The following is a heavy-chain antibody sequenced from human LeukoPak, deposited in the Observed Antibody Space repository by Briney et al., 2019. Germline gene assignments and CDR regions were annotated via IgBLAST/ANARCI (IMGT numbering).Heavy chain of an antibody. Sequence: ASVKVSCKASGYTFTSYGISWVRQAPGQGLEWMGWISAYNGNTNYAQKLQGRVTMTTDTSTSTAYMELRSLRSDDTAVYYRARAYYYDSSGYPDYWGQGTLVTVSS. CDR2: ISAYNGNT. CDR3: ARAYYYDSSGYPDY. J-gene: IGHJ4*02. D-gene: IGHD3-22*01. V-gene: IGHV1-18*01. CDR1: GYTFTSYG.